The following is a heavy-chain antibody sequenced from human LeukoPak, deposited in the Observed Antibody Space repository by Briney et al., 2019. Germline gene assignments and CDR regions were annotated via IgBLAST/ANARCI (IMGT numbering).Heavy chain of an antibody. CDR1: GGTISSYY. Sequence: SETLSLTCTVSGGTISSYYWNWIRQPPGKGLEWIGYIHYSGRTKYNPSLKSRVTISVDTSKNQFSLRLRSVTAADTAVYYCARHLNSGSYPLDHWGQGTLVTVSS. D-gene: IGHD1-26*01. V-gene: IGHV4-59*08. J-gene: IGHJ4*02. CDR3: ARHLNSGSYPLDH. CDR2: IHYSGRT.